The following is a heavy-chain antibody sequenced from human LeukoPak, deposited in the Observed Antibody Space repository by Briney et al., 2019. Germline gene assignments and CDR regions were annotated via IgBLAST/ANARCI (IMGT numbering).Heavy chain of an antibody. CDR3: ARTYYYDSSGYYNWFDP. J-gene: IGHJ5*02. CDR1: GGTFSSYA. Sequence: SVKVSCKASGGTFSSYAISWVRQAPGQGLEWMGRIIPILGIANYAQKFQSRVTITADKSTSTAYMELSSLRSEDTAVYYCARTYYYDSSGYYNWFDPWGQGTLVTVSS. V-gene: IGHV1-69*04. D-gene: IGHD3-22*01. CDR2: IIPILGIA.